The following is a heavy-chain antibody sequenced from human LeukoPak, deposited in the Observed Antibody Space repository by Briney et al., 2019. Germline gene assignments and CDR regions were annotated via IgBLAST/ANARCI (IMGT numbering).Heavy chain of an antibody. CDR2: IYYSGST. Sequence: SETLSLTCTVSGGSISSSSYYWGWIRQPPGKGLEWIGSIYYSGSTYYNPSLKSRVTISVDTSKNQFSLKLSSVTAADTAVYYCARGHVAARCFDYWGQGTLVTVSS. CDR1: GGSISSSSYY. J-gene: IGHJ4*02. CDR3: ARGHVAARCFDY. D-gene: IGHD6-6*01. V-gene: IGHV4-39*07.